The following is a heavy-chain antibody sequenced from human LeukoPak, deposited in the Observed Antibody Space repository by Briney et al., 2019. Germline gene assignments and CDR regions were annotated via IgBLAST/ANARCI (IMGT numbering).Heavy chain of an antibody. Sequence: PGESLRLSCTASGFTISSYWRQWVRQAPGKGLVWVSRIDGDGSSTNYADSVNGRFTISRDNPKHTLYLQINSLRAEDTAVYYCARGYSGYFYYWGQGTLVTVSS. V-gene: IGHV3-74*01. D-gene: IGHD5-12*01. CDR3: ARGYSGYFYY. J-gene: IGHJ4*02. CDR2: IDGDGSST. CDR1: GFTISSYW.